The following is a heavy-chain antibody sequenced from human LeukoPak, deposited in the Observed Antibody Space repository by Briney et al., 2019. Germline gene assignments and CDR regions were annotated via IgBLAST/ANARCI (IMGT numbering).Heavy chain of an antibody. V-gene: IGHV4-34*01. CDR3: ARARTTRPNWFDP. J-gene: IGHJ5*02. D-gene: IGHD1-1*01. Sequence: SETLSLTYAVYGGSFSGGYWSWIRQPPGKGLEWIGEINHSGSTNYNPSLKSRVTISVDTSKNQFSLKLSSVTAADTAVYYCARARTTRPNWFDPWGQGTLVTVSS. CDR2: INHSGST. CDR1: GGSFSGGY.